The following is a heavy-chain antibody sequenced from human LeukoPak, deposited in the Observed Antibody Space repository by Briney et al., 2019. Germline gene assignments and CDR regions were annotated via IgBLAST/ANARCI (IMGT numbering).Heavy chain of an antibody. J-gene: IGHJ3*02. V-gene: IGHV3-48*02. CDR3: ARSNSSGRGAFDI. Sequence: GGSLRLSCAASGFTFRSYSTNWVRQAPGKGLEWLSYISSSNSTIYYVDAVKGRFTISRDNAKNSLYLQMNSLRDEDTAMYYCARSNSSGRGAFDIWGQGTMVTVSS. D-gene: IGHD3-22*01. CDR1: GFTFRSYS. CDR2: ISSSNSTI.